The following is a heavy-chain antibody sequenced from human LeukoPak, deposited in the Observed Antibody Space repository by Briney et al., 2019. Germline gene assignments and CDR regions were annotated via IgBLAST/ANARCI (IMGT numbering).Heavy chain of an antibody. D-gene: IGHD2-2*01. CDR1: GFSISSGSYY. Sequence: SQTLSLTCTVSGFSISSGSYYWSWLRQPAGKGLEWIGRIYTSGSTNYNPSLKSRITISVNTSKNQFSLKLSSVTAADTAVYYCASGYCSSTSCHPPYYGMDVWGQGTTVTVSS. CDR2: IYTSGST. V-gene: IGHV4-61*02. J-gene: IGHJ6*02. CDR3: ASGYCSSTSCHPPYYGMDV.